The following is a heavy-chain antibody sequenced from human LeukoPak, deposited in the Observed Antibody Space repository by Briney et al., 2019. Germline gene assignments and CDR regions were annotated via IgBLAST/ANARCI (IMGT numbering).Heavy chain of an antibody. Sequence: GASVKVSCKASGYTFTSYDINWVRQATGQGLEWMGWMNPNSGNTGYAQKFQGRVTITRNTSISTAYMELSSLRSEDTAVYYCARVPGIAAAGPQAHWFDPWGQGTLVTVSS. J-gene: IGHJ5*02. V-gene: IGHV1-8*03. CDR3: ARVPGIAAAGPQAHWFDP. CDR2: MNPNSGNT. D-gene: IGHD6-13*01. CDR1: GYTFTSYD.